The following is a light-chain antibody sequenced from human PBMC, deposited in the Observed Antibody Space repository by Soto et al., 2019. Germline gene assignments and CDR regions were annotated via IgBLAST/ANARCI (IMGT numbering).Light chain of an antibody. V-gene: IGKV1-5*03. CDR3: QHYNSYSEA. J-gene: IGKJ1*01. CDR2: KAS. Sequence: DIQMTQSPSTLSGSVGDRVTITCRASQTISSWLAWYQQKPGKAPKLLIYKASTLKSGVPSRFSGSGSGTEFTPAISSRQPDDFATYYCQHYNSYSEAFGQGTKVELK. CDR1: QTISSW.